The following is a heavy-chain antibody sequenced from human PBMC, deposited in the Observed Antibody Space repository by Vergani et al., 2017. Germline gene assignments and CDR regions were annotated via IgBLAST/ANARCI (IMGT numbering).Heavy chain of an antibody. CDR2: MCGSGGST. Sequence: EVQLLESGGGLVQPGGSLRLSCAASGCTFSSYAMSWVRQAPGKGLEWVSAMCGSGGSTYYADSVKGRFTISRDNSKNKLYLQMNSLRAEDTAVYYCAKGCATNLIYLLLLLCANWGQGPLVTVSS. CDR3: AKGCATNLIYLLLLLCAN. CDR1: GCTFSSYA. V-gene: IGHV3-23*01. D-gene: IGHD2-2*01. J-gene: IGHJ4*02.